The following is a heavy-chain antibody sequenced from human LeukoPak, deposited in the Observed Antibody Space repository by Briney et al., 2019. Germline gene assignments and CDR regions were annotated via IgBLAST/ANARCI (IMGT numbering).Heavy chain of an antibody. J-gene: IGHJ4*02. D-gene: IGHD6-13*01. Sequence: SETLSLTCTVSGRSISSYYWSWIRQPPGKGLEWIGYIYYSGSTNYNPSLKSRVTISVDTSKDQFSLKLSSVAAADTAVYYCARLYSSSLGRVFDYWGQGTLVTVSS. CDR2: IYYSGST. CDR3: ARLYSSSLGRVFDY. V-gene: IGHV4-59*01. CDR1: GRSISSYY.